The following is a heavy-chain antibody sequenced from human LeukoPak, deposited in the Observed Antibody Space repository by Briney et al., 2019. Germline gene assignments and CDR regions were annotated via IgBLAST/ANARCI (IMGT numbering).Heavy chain of an antibody. CDR1: GFTFSSYR. CDR2: IKQDGSEK. D-gene: IGHD3-3*01. J-gene: IGHJ6*03. V-gene: IGHV3-7*01. Sequence: GGSLRLSCAASGFTFSSYRMSWVRQAPGKGLEWVANIKQDGSEKYYVDSVKGRFTISRDNAKNSLYLQMNSLRAEDTAVYYCARVSYDFWSGYHYYYYYMDVWGKGTTVTVSS. CDR3: ARVSYDFWSGYHYYYYYMDV.